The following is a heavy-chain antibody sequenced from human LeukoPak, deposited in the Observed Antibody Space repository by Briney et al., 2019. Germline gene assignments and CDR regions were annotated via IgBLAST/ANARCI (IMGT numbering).Heavy chain of an antibody. CDR2: ISYDGSNK. D-gene: IGHD5-12*01. CDR1: RFTFSSYA. J-gene: IGHJ4*02. CDR3: ARGRGYDLGVVDY. Sequence: GGSLRLSCAASRFTFSSYAMHWVRQAPGKGLEWVAVISYDGSNKYYADSVEGRFTISRDNSKNTLYLQMNSLRAEDTAVYYCARGRGYDLGVVDYWGQGTLVTVSS. V-gene: IGHV3-30-3*01.